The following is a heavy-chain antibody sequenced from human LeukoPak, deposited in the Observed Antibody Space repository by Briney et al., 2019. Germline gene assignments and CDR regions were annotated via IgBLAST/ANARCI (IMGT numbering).Heavy chain of an antibody. V-gene: IGHV3-53*01. Sequence: GGSLRLSCAASGFTVDSNYLSWVRQAPGKGLEWVSTIYTGGNTYYAASVKGRFTISRDFSKNTVFLHMNSLRAEDTAMYYCARGDDSGYYDYFDYWGQGALVTVSS. D-gene: IGHD3-22*01. CDR3: ARGDDSGYYDYFDY. CDR2: IYTGGNT. CDR1: GFTVDSNY. J-gene: IGHJ4*02.